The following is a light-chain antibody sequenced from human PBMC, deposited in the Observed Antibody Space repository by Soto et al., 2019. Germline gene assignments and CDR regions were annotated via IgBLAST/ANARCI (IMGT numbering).Light chain of an antibody. CDR3: SSYPGSNKV. CDR1: SSDVGGYNY. J-gene: IGLJ1*01. V-gene: IGLV2-8*01. CDR2: EVS. Sequence: QSALTQPPSASGSPGQSVTISCTGTSSDVGGYNYVSWYQQHPGKAPKLMIYEVSKRPSGVPDRFSGSKSGNTASLTVSGLQAEDEADYYCSSYPGSNKVFGTGTKLTVL.